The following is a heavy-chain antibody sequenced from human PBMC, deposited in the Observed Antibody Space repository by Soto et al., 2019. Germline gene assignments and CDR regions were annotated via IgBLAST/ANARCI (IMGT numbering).Heavy chain of an antibody. D-gene: IGHD3-9*01. V-gene: IGHV5-10-1*01. CDR2: IDPVDSYA. J-gene: IGHJ5*02. Sequence: GESLKISCKGSGFSFTNYWISWVRQMPGKGLEWMGNIDPVDSYANYSPSFQGHVTFSVDTSISTAYLQWSSLKASDTAMYFCARIETIARNWFDPWGQGTLVTVS. CDR1: GFSFTNYW. CDR3: ARIETIARNWFDP.